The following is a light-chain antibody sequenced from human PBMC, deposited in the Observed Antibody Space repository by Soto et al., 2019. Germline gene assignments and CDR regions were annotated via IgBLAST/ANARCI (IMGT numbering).Light chain of an antibody. J-gene: IGLJ2*01. V-gene: IGLV3-1*01. CDR3: QAWDSSTSVV. Sequence: SYELTQPPSVSVSPGQTASITCSGDKLGDKYACWYQQKPGQSPVLVIDQDSKRPSGIPERFSGSNSGNTATLTISGTQAMDEADYYCQAWDSSTSVVFGGGTKVTVL. CDR1: KLGDKY. CDR2: QDS.